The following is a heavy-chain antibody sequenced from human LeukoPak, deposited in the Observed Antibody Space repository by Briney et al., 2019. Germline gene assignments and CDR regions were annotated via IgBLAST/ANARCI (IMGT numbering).Heavy chain of an antibody. CDR3: ARVRGYSYGPNDH. J-gene: IGHJ4*02. D-gene: IGHD5-18*01. CDR2: IYYSGST. Sequence: PSETLSLTCTVSGGSISSSSYYWGWIRQPPGKGLEWIGSIYYSGSTYYNPSLKSRVTISVDTSKNQFSLKLSSVTAADTAVYYCARVRGYSYGPNDHWGQGTLVTVSS. V-gene: IGHV4-39*07. CDR1: GGSISSSSYY.